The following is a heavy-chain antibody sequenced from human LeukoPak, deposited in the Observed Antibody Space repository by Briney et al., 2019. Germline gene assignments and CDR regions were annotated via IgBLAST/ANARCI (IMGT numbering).Heavy chain of an antibody. CDR1: GGSFSGYY. V-gene: IGHV4-34*01. Sequence: ASETLSLTCAVYGGSFSGYYWSWIRQPPGKGLEWIGEINHSGSTNYNPSLKSRVTISVDTSKNQFSLKLSSVTAADTAVYYCARLRRVWGQGTLVTVSS. CDR3: ARLRRV. CDR2: INHSGST. J-gene: IGHJ4*02.